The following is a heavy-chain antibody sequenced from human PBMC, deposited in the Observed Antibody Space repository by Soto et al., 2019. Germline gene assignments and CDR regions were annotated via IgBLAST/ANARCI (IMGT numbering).Heavy chain of an antibody. CDR3: ARDCGSSEGCYYGMDV. J-gene: IGHJ6*02. Sequence: PGGSLRLSCAASGFTFSSYSMNWVRQAPGKGLEWVSYISSSSSTIYYADSVKGRFTISRDNAKNSLYLQMNSLGDEDTAVYYCARDCGSSEGCYYGMDVWGQGTTVTVSS. CDR1: GFTFSSYS. V-gene: IGHV3-48*02. CDR2: ISSSSSTI. D-gene: IGHD6-6*01.